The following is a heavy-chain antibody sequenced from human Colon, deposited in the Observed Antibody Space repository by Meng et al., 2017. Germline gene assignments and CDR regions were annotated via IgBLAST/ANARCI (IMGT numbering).Heavy chain of an antibody. J-gene: IGHJ4*02. V-gene: IGHV4-4*02. CDR3: ARGGDWGFDY. CDR2: VFHTGGT. D-gene: IGHD3-16*01. CDR1: GASITTRNW. Sequence: QVHLQESGPGLVKPSETLSLTCAVSGASITTRNWWNCVRQAPGKGLEWIGDVFHTGGTSYNPSLESRLTISVDRSKNQFYLNLRSVTAADTATYYCARGGDWGFDYWGPGTLVTVSS.